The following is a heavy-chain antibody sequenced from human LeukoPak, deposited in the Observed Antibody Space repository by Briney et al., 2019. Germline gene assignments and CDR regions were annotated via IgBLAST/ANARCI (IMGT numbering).Heavy chain of an antibody. CDR3: ASRRYSGSYSGFYFDY. CDR2: IYYSGST. V-gene: IGHV4-59*12. CDR1: GGSISSYY. D-gene: IGHD1-26*01. Sequence: SETLSLTCTVSGGSISSYYWSWIRQPPGKGLEWIGYIYYSGSTNYNPSLKSRVTISVDTSKNQFSLKLSSVTAADTAVYYCASRRYSGSYSGFYFDYWGQGTLVTVSS. J-gene: IGHJ4*02.